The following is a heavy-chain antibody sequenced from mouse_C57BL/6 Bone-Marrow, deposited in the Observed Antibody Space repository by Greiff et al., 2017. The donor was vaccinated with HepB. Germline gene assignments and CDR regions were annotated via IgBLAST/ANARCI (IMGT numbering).Heavy chain of an antibody. V-gene: IGHV3-6*01. CDR1: GYSITSGYY. D-gene: IGHD1-1*01. J-gene: IGHJ1*03. Sequence: DVKLQESGPGLVKPSQSLSLTCSVTGYSITSGYYWNWIRQFPGNKLEWMGYISYDGSNNYNPSLKNRISITRDTSKNQFFLKLNSVTTEDTATYYCARSGSSYEGYFDVWGTGTTVTVSS. CDR3: ARSGSSYEGYFDV. CDR2: ISYDGSN.